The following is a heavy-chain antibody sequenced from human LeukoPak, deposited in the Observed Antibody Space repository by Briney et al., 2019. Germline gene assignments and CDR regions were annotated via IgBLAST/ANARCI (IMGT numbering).Heavy chain of an antibody. CDR2: IIPIFGIA. J-gene: IGHJ3*02. Sequence: SSVKVSCKASGGTFSSYAISWVRQAPGQGLEWMGRIIPIFGIANYAQKFQGRVTITADKSTSTAYMELSSLRSEDTAVYYCARERISRMIRGVPDPDAFDIWGQGTMVTVSS. CDR1: GGTFSSYA. CDR3: ARERISRMIRGVPDPDAFDI. V-gene: IGHV1-69*04. D-gene: IGHD3-10*01.